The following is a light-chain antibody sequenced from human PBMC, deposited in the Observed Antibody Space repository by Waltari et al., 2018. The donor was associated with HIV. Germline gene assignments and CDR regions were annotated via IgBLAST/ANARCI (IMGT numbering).Light chain of an antibody. CDR2: DNN. V-gene: IGLV1-51*01. Sequence: QSVLTQPPPVSAAPGQKVTISCSGSRSNIGNNYVSWYQQLPGTAPKLLIYDNNKRPSGIPDRFSGSKSGTSATLGITGLQTGDEADYYCGTWDSSLSAGVFGGGTKLTVL. J-gene: IGLJ3*02. CDR3: GTWDSSLSAGV. CDR1: RSNIGNNY.